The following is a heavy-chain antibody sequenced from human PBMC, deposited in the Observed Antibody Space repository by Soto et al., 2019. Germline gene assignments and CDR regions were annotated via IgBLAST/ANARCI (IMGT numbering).Heavy chain of an antibody. V-gene: IGHV4-61*08. CDR1: GGSVNSDDYY. D-gene: IGHD1-26*01. CDR3: AREYSHLSEAFDS. J-gene: IGHJ4*02. CDR2: IYYTGRT. Sequence: PSETLSLTCTVSGGSVNSDDYYLSWIRQPPGKGLEWIGYIYYTGRTNYNPSLMSRVTISLDASRNQFSLKLSSVTAADTAVFYCAREYSHLSEAFDSWGQGTLVTVSS.